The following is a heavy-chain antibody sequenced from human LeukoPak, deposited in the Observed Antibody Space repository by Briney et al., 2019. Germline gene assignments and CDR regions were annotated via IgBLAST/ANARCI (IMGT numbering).Heavy chain of an antibody. D-gene: IGHD3-16*01. CDR1: GGSISGYY. Sequence: SETLSLTCTVSGGSISGYYWSWIRQPPGKGLEWIGEINHSGSTNYNPSLKSRVTISVDTSKNQFSLKLSSVTAADTAVYYCARRPGPRGDYWGQGTLVTVSS. CDR2: INHSGST. V-gene: IGHV4-34*01. CDR3: ARRPGPRGDY. J-gene: IGHJ4*02.